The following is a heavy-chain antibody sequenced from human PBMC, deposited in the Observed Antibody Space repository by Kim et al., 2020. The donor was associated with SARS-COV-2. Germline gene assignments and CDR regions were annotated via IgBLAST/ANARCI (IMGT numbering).Heavy chain of an antibody. Sequence: ADSVKGRFTSARDNAKNSLYLQMNSLRADDTAVYYCAKVGWGGRSTDQDYWGQGTLVTVSS. V-gene: IGHV3-23*01. J-gene: IGHJ4*02. D-gene: IGHD3-16*01. CDR3: AKVGWGGRSTDQDY.